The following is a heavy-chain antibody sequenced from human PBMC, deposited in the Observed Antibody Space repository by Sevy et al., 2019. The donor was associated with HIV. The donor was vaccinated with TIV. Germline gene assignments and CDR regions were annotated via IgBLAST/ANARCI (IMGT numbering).Heavy chain of an antibody. CDR2: FDPEDGET. V-gene: IGHV1-24*01. J-gene: IGHJ3*02. CDR1: GYTLNELS. Sequence: ASVKVSCKVSGYTLNELSMHWVRQAPGKGLEWMGGFDPEDGETIYAQKFQDRVTMTEDTSTDTAYVELSSLRSEETDVYYCATRRWYRGVIIGSLDAFDIWGQGTMVTVSS. CDR3: ATRRWYRGVIIGSLDAFDI. D-gene: IGHD3-10*01.